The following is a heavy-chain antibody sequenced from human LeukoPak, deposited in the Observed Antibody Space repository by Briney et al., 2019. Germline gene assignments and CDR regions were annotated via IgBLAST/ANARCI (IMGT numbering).Heavy chain of an antibody. V-gene: IGHV1-2*02. CDR1: GYTFTGYY. D-gene: IGHD3-10*01. J-gene: IGHJ4*02. CDR2: INPNSGGT. Sequence: ASVKVSCKASGYTFTGYYMHWVRQAPGQGLEWMGWINPNSGGTNYAQKFQGRVTMTRDTSISTAYMELSRLRSDDTAVYYCARRGYGSGSYYPTGFDYWGQGTLVTVSS. CDR3: ARRGYGSGSYYPTGFDY.